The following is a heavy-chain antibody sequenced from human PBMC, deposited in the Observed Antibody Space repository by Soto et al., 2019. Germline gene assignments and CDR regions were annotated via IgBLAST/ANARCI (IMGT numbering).Heavy chain of an antibody. CDR2: VSGSGGAT. V-gene: IGHV3-23*01. D-gene: IGHD2-15*01. J-gene: IGHJ6*03. CDR3: AKCDIVVPPAYYMDF. Sequence: EVQLLESGGGLVQPGGSLRLSCVASGFTFSSYAMSWVRQAPGKGLEWVSLVSGSGGATYYADSVKGRFTISKDNFKNTVYLQMNSLGAEDTAIYDGAKCDIVVPPAYYMDFWGKGTTVIVS. CDR1: GFTFSSYA.